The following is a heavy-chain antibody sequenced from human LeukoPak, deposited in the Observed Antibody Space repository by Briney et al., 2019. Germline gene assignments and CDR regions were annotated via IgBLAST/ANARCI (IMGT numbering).Heavy chain of an antibody. CDR2: IFYSGST. CDR3: AKAVVAAYYFDY. Sequence: SETLSLTCTVSGGSISSGGYYWSWIRQHPGKGLEWIGYIFYSGSTYYNPSLRSRVTISVDTSQNQFSLKVSSVTAADTAVYYCAKAVVAAYYFDYWGQGTPVTVSS. CDR1: GGSISSGGYY. D-gene: IGHD2-15*01. V-gene: IGHV4-31*03. J-gene: IGHJ4*02.